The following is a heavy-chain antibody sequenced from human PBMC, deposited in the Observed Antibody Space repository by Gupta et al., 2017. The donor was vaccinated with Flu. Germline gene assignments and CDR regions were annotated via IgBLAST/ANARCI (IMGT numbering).Heavy chain of an antibody. Sequence: EVQLLESGGGLVQPGGSLRLSCAASGFTFSSYAMSWVRQAPGKGLEWVSAISGSGGSTYYADPGKGRFTISRDNSKNTRYLQMNSLGAEDTAVYYWAKDQSILRWLVRRSDYYFDHWGQGTLVTVSS. V-gene: IGHV3-23*01. D-gene: IGHD6-19*01. J-gene: IGHJ4*02. CDR1: GFTFSSYA. CDR2: ISGSGGST. CDR3: AKDQSILRWLVRRSDYYFDH.